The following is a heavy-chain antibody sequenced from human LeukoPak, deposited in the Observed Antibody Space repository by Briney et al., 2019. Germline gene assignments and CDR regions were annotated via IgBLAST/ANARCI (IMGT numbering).Heavy chain of an antibody. V-gene: IGHV4-31*03. J-gene: IGHJ3*02. CDR2: IYYSGST. CDR1: GGSISSGGYY. D-gene: IGHD3-22*01. Sequence: PSETLSLTCTVSGGSISSGGYYWSWIRQHPGKGLEWIGYIYYSGSTYYNPSLKSRVTISVDTSKNQFSLKLSSVTAADTAVYYCARDLVIPGSGYSNDAFGIWGQGTMVTVSS. CDR3: ARDLVIPGSGYSNDAFGI.